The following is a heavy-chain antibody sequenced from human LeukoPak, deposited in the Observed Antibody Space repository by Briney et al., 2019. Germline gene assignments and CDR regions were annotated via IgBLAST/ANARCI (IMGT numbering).Heavy chain of an antibody. V-gene: IGHV1-2*02. D-gene: IGHD3-9*01. Sequence: ASVKVSCKASGFTFNAYNIHWVRQAPGQGLEWMGWINPKSGGANYAQKFQGRVTMAWDTSISTAYMELSRLRSDDTAVYYCAREYILTAYYGDYWGQGTLVTVSS. CDR2: INPKSGGA. J-gene: IGHJ4*02. CDR1: GFTFNAYN. CDR3: AREYILTAYYGDY.